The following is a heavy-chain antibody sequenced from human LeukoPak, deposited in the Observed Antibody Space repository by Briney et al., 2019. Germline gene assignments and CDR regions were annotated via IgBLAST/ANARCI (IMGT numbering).Heavy chain of an antibody. V-gene: IGHV3-21*01. CDR2: ISSSSSYI. Sequence: GGSLRPSCAASGFTFSSYSMNWVRQAPGKGLEWVSSISSSSSYIYYADSVKGRFTISRDNAKNSLYLQMNSLRAEDTAVYYCARELDTAMTDYWGQGTLVTVSS. D-gene: IGHD5-18*01. CDR1: GFTFSSYS. J-gene: IGHJ4*02. CDR3: ARELDTAMTDY.